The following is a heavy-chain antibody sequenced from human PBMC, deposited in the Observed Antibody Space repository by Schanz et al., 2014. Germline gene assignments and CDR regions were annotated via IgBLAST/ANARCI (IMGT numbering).Heavy chain of an antibody. Sequence: EVQLVESGGGLVKPGGSLRLSCAASGFSFSSYAMGWVRQARGKGLEWVSYIGNGGVTIYYADSVKGRFTISRDNSKNSLYLQMNSLRAEDTAVYYCAKDRSWDYDSSGYFDYWGQGTLVTVSS. CDR3: AKDRSWDYDSSGYFDY. CDR2: IGNGGVTI. D-gene: IGHD3-22*01. V-gene: IGHV3-23*04. J-gene: IGHJ4*02. CDR1: GFSFSSYA.